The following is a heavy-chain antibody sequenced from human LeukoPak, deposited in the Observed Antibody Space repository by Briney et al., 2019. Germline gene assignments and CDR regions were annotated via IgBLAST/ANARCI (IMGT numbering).Heavy chain of an antibody. CDR3: ARFWVRRTYYYGSGSYPTDY. J-gene: IGHJ4*02. Sequence: GSLRLSCAASGFTFSSYEMNWVRQAPGKGLEWIGSIYYSGSTYYNPSLKSRVTISVDTSKNQFSLKLSSVTAADTAVYYCARFWVRRTYYYGSGSYPTDYWGQGTLVTVSS. V-gene: IGHV4-59*05. CDR1: GFTFSSYE. CDR2: IYYSGST. D-gene: IGHD3-10*01.